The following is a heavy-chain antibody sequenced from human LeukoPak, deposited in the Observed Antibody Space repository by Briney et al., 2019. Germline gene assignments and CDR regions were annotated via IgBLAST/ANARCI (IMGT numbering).Heavy chain of an antibody. CDR2: IKQDGSDK. D-gene: IGHD4-17*01. CDR1: GFSFSSHY. V-gene: IGHV3-7*03. J-gene: IGHJ4*02. Sequence: PGGSLRLSCAASGFSFSSHYMTWVRQAPGKWLEWVANIKQDGSDKHYVDSVKGRFTVSRDNAKNSLYLQMNSLRAEDTAVYYCAKDYEYGDPTYYFDYWGQGTLVTVSS. CDR3: AKDYEYGDPTYYFDY.